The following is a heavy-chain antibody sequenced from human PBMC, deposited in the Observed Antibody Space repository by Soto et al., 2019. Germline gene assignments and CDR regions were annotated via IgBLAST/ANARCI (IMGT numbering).Heavy chain of an antibody. CDR2: ISSSGSTI. J-gene: IGHJ6*02. D-gene: IGHD3-3*01. CDR1: GFTFSSYE. CDR3: ARDRPYDFRSGSLPPAYYGMDV. V-gene: IGHV3-48*03. Sequence: PGGSLRLSCAASGFTFSSYEMNWVRQAPGKGLEWVSYISSSGSTIYYADSVKGRFTISRDNAKNSLYLQMNSLRAEETAVYYCARDRPYDFRSGSLPPAYYGMDVWGQGTTVTVSS.